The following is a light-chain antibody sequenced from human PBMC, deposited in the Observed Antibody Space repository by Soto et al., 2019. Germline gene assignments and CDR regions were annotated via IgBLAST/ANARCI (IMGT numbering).Light chain of an antibody. CDR2: EVT. V-gene: IGLV2-8*01. CDR3: SSFAGGGNPVL. J-gene: IGLJ2*01. CDR1: SSDVGGYNY. Sequence: QSVLTQPPSASGSLGKSVTISCTGTSSDVGGYNYVSWHQQHPGKAPKVMIYEVTKRPPGVPDRFSGSKSGNTASLTVSGLQAEDEADYYCSSFAGGGNPVLLGGGTKLT.